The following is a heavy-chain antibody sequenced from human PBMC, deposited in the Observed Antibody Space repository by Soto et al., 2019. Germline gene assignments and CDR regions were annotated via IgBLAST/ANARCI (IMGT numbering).Heavy chain of an antibody. CDR3: ANPLSRGALSHIGS. CDR2: ISGNGDST. Sequence: EAQLRESGGGLVQPGGSLRLSCAASGLTFSGYVMSWVRQAPGKGLEWVSSISGNGDSTYYTDSVKGRFTISRDNSKNTLYLLMDILRAEDTAVYYCANPLSRGALSHIGSWGQGTLVTVSS. J-gene: IGHJ5*01. V-gene: IGHV3-23*01. CDR1: GLTFSGYV.